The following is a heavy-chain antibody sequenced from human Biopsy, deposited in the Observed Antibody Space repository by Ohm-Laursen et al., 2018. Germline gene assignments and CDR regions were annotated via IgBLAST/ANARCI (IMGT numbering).Heavy chain of an antibody. CDR3: VRALDYYDPYYYYAMDV. CDR2: INHRGSA. J-gene: IGHJ6*02. Sequence: SETLSLTCAVYGESSSGYFWNWIRQPPGKGLEWNGEINHRGSASYNPSLKSRITVLVDTSKNQFSLKLRSVSAADTAVYFCVRALDYYDPYYYYAMDVWGQGTSVTVSS. D-gene: IGHD3-16*01. V-gene: IGHV4-34*01. CDR1: GESSSGYF.